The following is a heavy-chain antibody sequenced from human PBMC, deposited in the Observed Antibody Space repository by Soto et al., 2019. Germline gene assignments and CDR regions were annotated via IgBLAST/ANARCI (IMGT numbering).Heavy chain of an antibody. D-gene: IGHD3-9*01. V-gene: IGHV1-69*10. CDR1: GGTFSSYA. J-gene: IGHJ4*02. Sequence: ASVKVSCKASGGTFSSYAISWVRQAPGQGLEWMGGIIPIFGIANYAQKFQGRVTITADKSTSTAYMELSSLRSEDTAVYYCARERITCDILTGYYNYWGQGTLVTVSS. CDR2: IIPIFGIA. CDR3: ARERITCDILTGYYNY.